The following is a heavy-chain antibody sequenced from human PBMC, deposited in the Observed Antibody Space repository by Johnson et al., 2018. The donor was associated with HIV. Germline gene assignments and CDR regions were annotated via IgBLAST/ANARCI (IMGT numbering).Heavy chain of an antibody. CDR3: ARGYSSSSDDAFDN. CDR2: IKQDGSEK. D-gene: IGHD6-13*01. Sequence: VQLVESGGGVAQPGRSLRLSCAASGFTFSSYWMTWVRQAPGKGLEWVANIKQDGSEKYYVASVRGRFTISRDNAKNSLSLQMNSLRAEDTAMYYCARGYSSSSDDAFDNWGQGTMVTVSS. V-gene: IGHV3-7*05. CDR1: GFTFSSYW. J-gene: IGHJ3*02.